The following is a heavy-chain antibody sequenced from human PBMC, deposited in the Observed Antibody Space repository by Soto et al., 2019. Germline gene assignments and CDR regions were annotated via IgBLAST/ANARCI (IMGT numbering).Heavy chain of an antibody. V-gene: IGHV3-33*08. CDR1: GFTFSSYG. D-gene: IGHD1-26*01. CDR3: AREYSGSYYYYYYGMDV. Sequence: GGSLRLSCAASGFTFSSYGMHWVRQTPGKGLEWVAVIWYDGSNKYYADSVKGRFTISRDNSKNTLYLQMNSLRAEDTAVYYCAREYSGSYYYYYYGMDVWGQGTTVTVSS. J-gene: IGHJ6*02. CDR2: IWYDGSNK.